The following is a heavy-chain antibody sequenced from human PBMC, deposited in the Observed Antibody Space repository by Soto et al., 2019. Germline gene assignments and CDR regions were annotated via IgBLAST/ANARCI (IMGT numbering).Heavy chain of an antibody. J-gene: IGHJ6*02. CDR1: GFTFSSYS. Sequence: GGSLRLSCAASGFTFSSYSMNWVRQAPGKGLEWVSSITNDGSNKYYADSVKGRFTISRDNSKNTLYLQMNSLRAEDTAVYYCARSLTYYDILTGSETYYYYYYGMDVWGQGTTVTVSS. CDR2: ITNDGSNK. V-gene: IGHV3-30*03. D-gene: IGHD3-9*01. CDR3: ARSLTYYDILTGSETYYYYYYGMDV.